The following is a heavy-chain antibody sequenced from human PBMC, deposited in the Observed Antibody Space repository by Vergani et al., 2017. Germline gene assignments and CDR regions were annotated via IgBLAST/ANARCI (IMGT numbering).Heavy chain of an antibody. CDR1: GFSLTTSAMR. CDR3: AGDYRGDFFDY. V-gene: IGHV2-70*04. CDR2: IEWDDDK. Sequence: QVTLKESGPALVRPTQTLTLTCTFSGFSLTTSAMRVSWIRQPPGKALEWLARIEWDDDKFYNTSLKNRLSISKDTSRNQVVLTMTDMDPVDTGTYYCAGDYRGDFFDYWGQGTLVTVTS. D-gene: IGHD4-11*01. J-gene: IGHJ4*02.